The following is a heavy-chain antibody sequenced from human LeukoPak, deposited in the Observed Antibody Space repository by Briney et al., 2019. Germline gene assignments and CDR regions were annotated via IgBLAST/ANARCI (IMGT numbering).Heavy chain of an antibody. V-gene: IGHV1-18*01. J-gene: IGHJ5*02. CDR1: GYTFTNYG. Sequence: ASVKVSCKASGYTFTNYGIAWVRQALGQGLEWVGWISPYNGYTKYAQRLQGRVTMTTDTSTTTAYLELRSLRPDDTALYYCARDLSGVPAATQGYFDPWGQGTLVTVSS. CDR2: ISPYNGYT. D-gene: IGHD2-2*01. CDR3: ARDLSGVPAATQGYFDP.